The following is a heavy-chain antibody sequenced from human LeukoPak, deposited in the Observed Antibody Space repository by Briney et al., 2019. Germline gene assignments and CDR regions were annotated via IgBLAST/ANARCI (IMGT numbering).Heavy chain of an antibody. J-gene: IGHJ4*02. CDR1: GFTFSSHS. V-gene: IGHV3-48*02. CDR2: ISTSSSTI. CDR3: ARDRGHYFDY. D-gene: IGHD2-15*01. Sequence: GGSLRLSCAASGFTFSSHSINWVRQAPGKGPEWVSYISTSSSTIYYADSVKGRFTISRDNAKNSLYLQMNSLRDEDTAVYYCARDRGHYFDYWGQGTLVTVSS.